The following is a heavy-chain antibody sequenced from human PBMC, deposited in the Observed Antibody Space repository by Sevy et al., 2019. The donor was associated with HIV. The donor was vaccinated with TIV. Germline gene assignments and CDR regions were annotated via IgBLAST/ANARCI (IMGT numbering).Heavy chain of an antibody. V-gene: IGHV4-59*01. J-gene: IGHJ3*02. CDR1: GGSISSYH. CDR2: IYNSGST. CDR3: ARVEAEVDAFDI. Sequence: SETLSLTCTVSGGSISSYHWSWIRQPPGKGLECIGYIYNSGSTNYNPSLKSRVTISLDTSKNQFSLKLSSVTAADTAVYYCARVEAEVDAFDIWGQGTLVTVSS.